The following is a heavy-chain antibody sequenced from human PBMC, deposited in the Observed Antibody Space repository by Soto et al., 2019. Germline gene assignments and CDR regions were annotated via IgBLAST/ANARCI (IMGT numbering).Heavy chain of an antibody. J-gene: IGHJ3*02. CDR2: IKQDGSEK. CDR3: AREPLGYCSSTSCPNAFDI. CDR1: GFTFSSYW. V-gene: IGHV3-7*05. Sequence: GGSLRLSCAASGFTFSSYWMSWVRQATGKGLEWVANIKQDGSEKYYVDSVKGRFTISRDNAKNSLYLQMNSLRAEDTAVYYCAREPLGYCSSTSCPNAFDIWGQGTMVTVSS. D-gene: IGHD2-2*01.